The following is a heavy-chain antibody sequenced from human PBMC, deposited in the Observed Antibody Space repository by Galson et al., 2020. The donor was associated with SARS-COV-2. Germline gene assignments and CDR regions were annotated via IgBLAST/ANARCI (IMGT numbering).Heavy chain of an antibody. CDR2: IYHSGST. CDR1: GGSISSSNW. D-gene: IGHD2-15*01. V-gene: IGHV4-4*02. J-gene: IGHJ6*02. CDR3: AREETDDECSGTGDYYYGMDV. Sequence: SETLSLTCAVSGGSISSSNWWSWVRQPPGKGLEWIGEIYHSGSTNYNPSLKSRVTISVDKSKNQFSLKLSSVTAADTAVYYCAREETDDECSGTGDYYYGMDVWGQGTTVTVSS.